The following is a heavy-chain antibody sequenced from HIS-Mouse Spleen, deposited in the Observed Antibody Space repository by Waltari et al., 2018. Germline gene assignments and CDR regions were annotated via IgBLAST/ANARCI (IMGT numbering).Heavy chain of an antibody. V-gene: IGHV3-21*01. CDR3: ARRLLTGDAFDI. CDR1: GFTFSSYS. D-gene: IGHD7-27*01. Sequence: EVQLVQSGGGLVKPGGSLRLSCAASGFTFSSYSMNWVRQAPGKGLELVSSISSSSSYIYYADSVKGRLTISRDNAKNSLYLQMNSLRAEDTAVYYCARRLLTGDAFDIWGQGTMVTVSS. CDR2: ISSSSSYI. J-gene: IGHJ3*02.